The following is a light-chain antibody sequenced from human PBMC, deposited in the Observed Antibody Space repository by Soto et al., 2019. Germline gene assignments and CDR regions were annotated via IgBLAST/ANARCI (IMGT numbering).Light chain of an antibody. Sequence: DIQMTQSPSTLSGSVGDRVTITCRASQTISSWLARYQQKPGKAPKLLIYKASTLKSGVPSRFSGSGSGTEFTLTISSLQPDDFATYYCQHYNSYSEAFVQGTKVDIK. CDR3: QHYNSYSEA. CDR1: QTISSW. CDR2: KAS. J-gene: IGKJ1*01. V-gene: IGKV1-5*03.